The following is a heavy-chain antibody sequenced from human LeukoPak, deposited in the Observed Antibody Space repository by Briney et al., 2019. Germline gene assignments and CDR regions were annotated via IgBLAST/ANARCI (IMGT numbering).Heavy chain of an antibody. CDR2: INPNSGGT. CDR1: GYTFTGHY. CDR3: ARAHTDYDILVGGAFDI. D-gene: IGHD3-9*01. V-gene: IGHV1-2*04. J-gene: IGHJ3*02. Sequence: GASVKVSCKASGYTFTGHYMHWVRQAPGQGLEWMGWINPNSGGTNYAQKFQGWVTMTRDTSISTAYMELSRLRSDDTAVYYCARAHTDYDILVGGAFDIWGQGTMVTVSS.